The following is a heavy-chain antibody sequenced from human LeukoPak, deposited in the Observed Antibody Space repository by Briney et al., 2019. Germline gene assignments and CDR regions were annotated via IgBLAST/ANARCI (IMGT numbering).Heavy chain of an antibody. CDR3: ATLEYYDYHYYIDV. Sequence: SETLSLTCTVSGGSISSSSYYWGWIRQPPGKGLEWIGSIYYSGTTYYNPSLKSRVTISVDTSKNQFSLKLSSVTAADTAVYYCATLEYYDYHYYIDVWGKGTTVTVSS. CDR2: IYYSGTT. V-gene: IGHV4-39*01. J-gene: IGHJ6*03. D-gene: IGHD2/OR15-2a*01. CDR1: GGSISSSSYY.